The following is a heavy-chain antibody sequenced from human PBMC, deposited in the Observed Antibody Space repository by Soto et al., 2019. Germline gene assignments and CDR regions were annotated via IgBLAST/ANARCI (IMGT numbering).Heavy chain of an antibody. CDR3: AARVGSSPLYYYGVDV. Sequence: GESLKISCKASGYSFSSYWIGWVRQMPGKGLEWMGIIDPSDSDTRYSPSFQGQVTISADKSISTAYLQWSGLKASDTAMYYCAARVGSSPLYYYGVDVWGHGTAVTVSS. D-gene: IGHD3-10*01. J-gene: IGHJ6*02. CDR2: IDPSDSDT. V-gene: IGHV5-51*01. CDR1: GYSFSSYW.